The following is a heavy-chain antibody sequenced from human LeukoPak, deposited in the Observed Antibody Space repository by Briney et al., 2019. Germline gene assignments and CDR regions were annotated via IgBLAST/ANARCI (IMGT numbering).Heavy chain of an antibody. V-gene: IGHV3-30*18. Sequence: GGSLRLSCAASGFTFSNYGMHWVRQAPGKGLEWVAVISYDGGNKYYTDSVEGRFTISRDNSKNTLYLQMNSLRAEDTAVYYCAKNVGGSVWDYFDYWSQGTLVTVSS. CDR2: ISYDGGNK. CDR3: AKNVGGSVWDYFDY. CDR1: GFTFSNYG. D-gene: IGHD2-15*01. J-gene: IGHJ4*02.